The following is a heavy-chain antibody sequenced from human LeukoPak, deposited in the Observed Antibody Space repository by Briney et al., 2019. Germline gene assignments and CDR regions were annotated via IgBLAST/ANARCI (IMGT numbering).Heavy chain of an antibody. D-gene: IGHD6-6*01. V-gene: IGHV3-30*18. Sequence: GRSLRLSCAASGFTFSSYGMHWVRQAPGKGLEWVAVISYDGSNKYYADSVKGRFTISRDNSKNTLYLQMNSLRAEDTAVYYCAKSARRPNWYFDLWGRGTLVTVSS. J-gene: IGHJ2*01. CDR3: AKSARRPNWYFDL. CDR1: GFTFSSYG. CDR2: ISYDGSNK.